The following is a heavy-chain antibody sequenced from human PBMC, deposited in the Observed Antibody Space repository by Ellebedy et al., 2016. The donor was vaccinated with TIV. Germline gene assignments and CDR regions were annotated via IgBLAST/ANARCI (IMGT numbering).Heavy chain of an antibody. CDR2: INHSGSS. D-gene: IGHD1-26*01. CDR1: GGTFSDYY. J-gene: IGHJ4*02. Sequence: SETLSLXCAVYGGTFSDYYWSWIRQPPGKGLEWIGEINHSGSSNYNPSLQSRVTISIDTSKNQFSLNVNSVTAADTAVYFCARSTYGLVGATFDYWGQGTLVTVSS. CDR3: ARSTYGLVGATFDY. V-gene: IGHV4-34*01.